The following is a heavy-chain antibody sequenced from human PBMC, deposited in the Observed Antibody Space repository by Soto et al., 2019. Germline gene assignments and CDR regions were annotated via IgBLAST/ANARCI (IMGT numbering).Heavy chain of an antibody. J-gene: IGHJ4*02. Sequence: QSGGSLRLSCAASGFTVSSHYMSWVRQAPGKGLEWVSVIYAGGNTNYADSVKGRFTISRDNSRNTLDLQLNSLRVEDTAVYYCAREGCTTSSCRYFDWWGQGTLVTVSS. CDR2: IYAGGNT. CDR3: AREGCTTSSCRYFDW. CDR1: GFTVSSHY. V-gene: IGHV3-53*01. D-gene: IGHD2-2*01.